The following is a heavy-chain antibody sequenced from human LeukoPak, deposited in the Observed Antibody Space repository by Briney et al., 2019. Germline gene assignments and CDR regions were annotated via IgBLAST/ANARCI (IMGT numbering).Heavy chain of an antibody. Sequence: GGSLRLSCAASGFTVSSNYTSWVRQAPGKGLEWVSTISNSGGTTYYADSVKGRFTISRDNSKNTLYLQMNSLRAEDTAVYYCAKDTVYDILTGYNFDYWGQGTLVTVSS. V-gene: IGHV3-23*01. CDR3: AKDTVYDILTGYNFDY. CDR1: GFTVSSNY. J-gene: IGHJ4*02. D-gene: IGHD3-9*01. CDR2: ISNSGGTT.